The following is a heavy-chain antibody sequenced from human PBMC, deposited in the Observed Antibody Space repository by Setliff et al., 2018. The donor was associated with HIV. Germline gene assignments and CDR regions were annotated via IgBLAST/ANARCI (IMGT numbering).Heavy chain of an antibody. Sequence: GASVKVSCKASGYAFTSQFMHWVRQAPGQGLEWMGIISPSGDRTTYAQRFRGRVTMTEDRSTDTAYMELSSLRSEDTAVYYCATVPLGDWSFDSWGQGTLVTVSS. J-gene: IGHJ4*02. V-gene: IGHV1-46*01. CDR1: GYAFTSQF. CDR3: ATVPLGDWSFDS. D-gene: IGHD3-9*01. CDR2: ISPSGDRT.